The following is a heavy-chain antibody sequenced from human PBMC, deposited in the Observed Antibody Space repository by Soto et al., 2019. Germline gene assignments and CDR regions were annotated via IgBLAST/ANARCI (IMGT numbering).Heavy chain of an antibody. CDR3: ARVQGWFGELFAYYYMDV. CDR2: INAGNGNT. D-gene: IGHD3-10*01. CDR1: GYTFTSYA. V-gene: IGHV1-3*01. Sequence: GASVKVSCKASGYTFTSYAMHWVRQAPGQRLEWMGWINAGNGNTKYSQKFQGRVTITRDTSASTAYMELSSLRSEDTAVYYSARVQGWFGELFAYYYMDVWGKGTTVTVSS. J-gene: IGHJ6*03.